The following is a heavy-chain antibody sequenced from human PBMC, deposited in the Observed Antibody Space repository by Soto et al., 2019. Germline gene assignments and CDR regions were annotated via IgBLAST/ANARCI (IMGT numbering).Heavy chain of an antibody. CDR2: VIPNFDTA. J-gene: IGHJ4*02. Sequence: QVQLVKSGVGVKKPGSSVKVSCKASGATFSSYAISWVRQAPGQGLEWMGGVIPNFDTANYAQKNQGRVSITADESTSTAYSELSSLRSEDTAVYYCATGSSGWYPQFDYWGQGTLVTVSS. D-gene: IGHD6-19*01. CDR1: GATFSSYA. V-gene: IGHV1-69*01. CDR3: ATGSSGWYPQFDY.